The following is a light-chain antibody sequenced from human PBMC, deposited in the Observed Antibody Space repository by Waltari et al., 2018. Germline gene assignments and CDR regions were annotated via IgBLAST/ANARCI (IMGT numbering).Light chain of an antibody. CDR2: DAS. CDR3: QQYNSYPFT. V-gene: IGKV1-13*02. Sequence: AVQLTQSPSSLSASVVDRVTITCRASQAISSALAWYQQKPGKAPNLLIYDASNLESGVPSRFSGSGSGTEFTLTISSLQPDDFATYYCQQYNSYPFTFGPGTKVDIK. CDR1: QAISSA. J-gene: IGKJ3*01.